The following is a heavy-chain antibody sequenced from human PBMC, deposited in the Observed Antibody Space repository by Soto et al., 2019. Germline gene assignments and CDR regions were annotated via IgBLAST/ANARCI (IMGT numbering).Heavy chain of an antibody. CDR1: GFTFSSYA. V-gene: IGHV3-23*01. CDR3: AKDGNYYDSPPLKCCNWFDP. D-gene: IGHD3-22*01. Sequence: SGGSLRLSCAASGFTFSSYAMSWVRQAPGKGLEWVSAISGSGGSTYYADSVKGRFTISRDNSKNTLYLQMNSLRAEDTAVYYCAKDGNYYDSPPLKCCNWFDPWGQGTLVTVSS. J-gene: IGHJ5*02. CDR2: ISGSGGST.